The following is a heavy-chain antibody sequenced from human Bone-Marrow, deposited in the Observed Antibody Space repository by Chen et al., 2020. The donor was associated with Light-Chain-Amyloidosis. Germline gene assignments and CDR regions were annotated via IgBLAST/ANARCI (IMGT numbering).Heavy chain of an antibody. J-gene: IGHJ5*02. V-gene: IGHV4-34*01. CDR2: INHSGST. CDR3: ASTGSSSGWFDP. D-gene: IGHD6-6*01. Sequence: QVQLQQWGAGLLKPSETLSLTCAVYGGSFSGYYWSWIRQPPGKGLEWIGEINHSGSTNYYPSLKSRVTISVDTSKNQFSLKLSSVTAADTAVYYCASTGSSSGWFDPWGQGTLVTVSS. CDR1: GGSFSGYY.